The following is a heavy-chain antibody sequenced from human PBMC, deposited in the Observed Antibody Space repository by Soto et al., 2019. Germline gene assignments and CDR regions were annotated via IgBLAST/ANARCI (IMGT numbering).Heavy chain of an antibody. CDR2: IDPSDSYT. V-gene: IGHV5-10-1*01. CDR3: ARREGSIAAAGYYYYYYGMDV. J-gene: IGHJ6*02. Sequence: GESLKISCKGSGYSFTSYWISWVRQMPGKGLEWMGRIDPSDSYTNYSPPFQGHVTISADKSISTAYLQWSSLKASDTAMYYSARREGSIAAAGYYYYYYGMDVSGQCTTVPLSS. CDR1: GYSFTSYW. D-gene: IGHD6-13*01.